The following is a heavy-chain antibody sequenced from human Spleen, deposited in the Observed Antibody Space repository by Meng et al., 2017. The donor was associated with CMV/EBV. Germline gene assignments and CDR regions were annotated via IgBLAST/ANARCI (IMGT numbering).Heavy chain of an antibody. CDR2: IIPILGIA. D-gene: IGHD3-10*01. J-gene: IGHJ4*02. V-gene: IGHV1-69*10. CDR3: AREGGYYGSGSPYYFDY. Sequence: TCCSYALSWVRQASGQGLEWLGGIIPILGIANYAQEFQGRVTITADKSTSTAYMELSSLRSEDTAVYYCAREGGYYGSGSPYYFDYWGQGTLVTVSS. CDR1: TCCSYA.